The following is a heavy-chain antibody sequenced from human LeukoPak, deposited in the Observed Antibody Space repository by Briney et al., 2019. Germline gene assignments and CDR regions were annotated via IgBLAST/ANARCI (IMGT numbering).Heavy chain of an antibody. CDR1: GGSFSGYY. Sequence: SETLSLTCAVYGGSFSGYYWSWIRQPPGKGLEWIGEINHSGSTNYNPSLKSRVTISVDTSKNQFSLKLSSVTAADTAVYYCAREANYYGSGSYFEGTFDHWGQGSLVIVSS. CDR2: INHSGST. V-gene: IGHV4-34*01. CDR3: AREANYYGSGSYFEGTFDH. D-gene: IGHD3-10*01. J-gene: IGHJ4*02.